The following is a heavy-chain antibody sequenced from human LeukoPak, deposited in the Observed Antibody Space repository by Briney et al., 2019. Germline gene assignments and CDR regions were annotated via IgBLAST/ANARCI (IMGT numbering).Heavy chain of an antibody. J-gene: IGHJ4*02. Sequence: RSGRSLRLSCAASGFTFDDYAMHWVRQAPGKGLEWVSGISWNSGSIGYADSVKGRFTISRDNAKNSLYLQMNSLRAEDTALYYCAKGLFSFWSGYYTPFDYWGQGTLVTVSS. CDR1: GFTFDDYA. V-gene: IGHV3-9*01. D-gene: IGHD3-3*01. CDR3: AKGLFSFWSGYYTPFDY. CDR2: ISWNSGSI.